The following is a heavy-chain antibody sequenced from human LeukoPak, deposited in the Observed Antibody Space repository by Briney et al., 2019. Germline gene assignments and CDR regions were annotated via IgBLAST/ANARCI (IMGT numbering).Heavy chain of an antibody. D-gene: IGHD4-17*01. J-gene: IGHJ4*02. Sequence: GSSVKVSCKASGGTLSSYAISWVRQAPGQGLEWMGRIIPILGIANYAQKFQGRVTITADKSTSTAYMELSSLRSEDTAVYYCARSYDYGDYILDYWGQGALVTVSS. CDR3: ARSYDYGDYILDY. CDR1: GGTLSSYA. V-gene: IGHV1-69*04. CDR2: IIPILGIA.